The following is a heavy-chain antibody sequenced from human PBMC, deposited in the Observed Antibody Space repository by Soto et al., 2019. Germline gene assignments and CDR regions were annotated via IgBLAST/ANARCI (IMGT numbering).Heavy chain of an antibody. V-gene: IGHV2-26*01. CDR2: IFSNAEK. Sequence: QVTLKESGPVLVKPTETLTLTCTVSGFSLSNARMGVSWIRQPPGKALEWLAHIFSNAEKSYSTSLKSRLTISKVTSKSHVVLTMTNMDPVDTATYYCARIPAVPTQVGVWLNWFDPWGQGTLVTVSS. J-gene: IGHJ5*02. CDR1: GFSLSNARMG. D-gene: IGHD3-10*01. CDR3: ARIPAVPTQVGVWLNWFDP.